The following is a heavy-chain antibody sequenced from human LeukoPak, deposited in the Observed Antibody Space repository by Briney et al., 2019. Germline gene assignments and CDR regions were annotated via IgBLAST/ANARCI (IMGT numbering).Heavy chain of an antibody. CDR2: ISSSGSTI. J-gene: IGHJ4*02. V-gene: IGHV3-48*03. CDR1: GFTFSSYE. Sequence: GGSLRLSCAASGFTFSSYEMNWVRQAPGKGLEWVSYISSSGSTIYYADSVKGRFTISRDNAKNSLYLQMNSLRAEDTAVYYCAREGVVSFDYWGQGTLATVSS. CDR3: AREGVVSFDY. D-gene: IGHD2-15*01.